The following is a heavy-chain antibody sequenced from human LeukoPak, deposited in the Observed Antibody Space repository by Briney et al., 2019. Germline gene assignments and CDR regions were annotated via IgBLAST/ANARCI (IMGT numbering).Heavy chain of an antibody. CDR1: GYTFTSHD. V-gene: IGHV1-8*01. CDR2: MSPNSGDT. Sequence: GASVTVSCKASGYTFTSHDINWVRQATGQGLEWMGWMSPNSGDTGYAQKFQGRVTMTSDSSISTAYMELSSLRSEDTAVYYCAKQPISGSSTWYFDCWGQGTLVTVSS. J-gene: IGHJ4*02. CDR3: AKQPISGSSTWYFDC. D-gene: IGHD6-13*01.